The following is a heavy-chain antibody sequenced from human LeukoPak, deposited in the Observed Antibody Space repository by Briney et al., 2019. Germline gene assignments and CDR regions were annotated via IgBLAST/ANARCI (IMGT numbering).Heavy chain of an antibody. Sequence: GGSLRLSCAASGFTFSSYEMNWVRQAPGKGLEWVAVISYDGSNKYYADSVKGRFTISRDNSKNTLYLQMNSLRPEDTAVYYCARDRGWRLLDYWGQGTLVTVSS. CDR1: GFTFSSYE. V-gene: IGHV3-30*03. D-gene: IGHD6-25*01. CDR2: ISYDGSNK. J-gene: IGHJ4*02. CDR3: ARDRGWRLLDY.